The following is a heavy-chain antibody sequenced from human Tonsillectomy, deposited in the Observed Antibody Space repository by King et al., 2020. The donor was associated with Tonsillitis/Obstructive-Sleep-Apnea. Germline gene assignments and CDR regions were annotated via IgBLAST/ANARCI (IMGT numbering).Heavy chain of an antibody. Sequence: QLQLQESGPGLLKPSETLSLTCTVSGGSISSSSCYWGGIRQPPGKGLEWIWSLDYSGSTYYNPSLKSRVTISADTSKNQFAPKLSSVTAADTAVYYCLKGAYYDIYTFFDYWGQGTLVTVSS. V-gene: IGHV4-39*01. J-gene: IGHJ4*02. CDR1: GGSISSSSCY. D-gene: IGHD3-9*01. CDR2: LDYSGST. CDR3: LKGAYYDIYTFFDY.